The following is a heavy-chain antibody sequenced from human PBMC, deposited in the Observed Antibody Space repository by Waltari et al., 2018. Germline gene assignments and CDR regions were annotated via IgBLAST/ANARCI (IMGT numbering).Heavy chain of an antibody. J-gene: IGHJ4*02. CDR2: ISYDGSNK. V-gene: IGHV3-30*01. CDR1: GFTFSSYA. Sequence: VESGGGVVQPGRSLRLSCAASGFTFSSYAMHWVRQAPGKGLEWVAVISYDGSNKYYADSVKGRFTISRDNSKNTLYLQMNSLRAEDTAVYYCARGSVYYDFWSGYYPINYWGQGTLVTVSS. D-gene: IGHD3-3*01. CDR3: ARGSVYYDFWSGYYPINY.